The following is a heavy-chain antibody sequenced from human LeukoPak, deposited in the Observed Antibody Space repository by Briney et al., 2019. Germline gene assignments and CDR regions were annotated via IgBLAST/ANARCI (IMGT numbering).Heavy chain of an antibody. D-gene: IGHD2-15*01. CDR3: ARALGGYCSGGSCYGANWFDP. V-gene: IGHV4-39*07. Sequence: SETLSLTCTVSGGSISSSSYYWRWIRQPPGKELERIGSIYYSGSTYYNPSLKSRVTISVDTSKNPFSLKLSSVTAADTAVYYCARALGGYCSGGSCYGANWFDPWGQGTLVTVSS. J-gene: IGHJ5*02. CDR1: GGSISSSSYY. CDR2: IYYSGST.